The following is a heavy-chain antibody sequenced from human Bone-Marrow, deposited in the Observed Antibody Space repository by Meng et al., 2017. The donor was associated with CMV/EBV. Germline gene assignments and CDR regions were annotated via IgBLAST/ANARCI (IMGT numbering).Heavy chain of an antibody. D-gene: IGHD3-3*01. CDR3: AKGPKITIFGVVIEGGMDD. Sequence: GGCLRLSSAPPGFTFSSYGMHWVRQAPGKGLEWVAVIWYDGSNKYYADSVKGRFTISRDNSKNTLYLQMNSLRAEDTSVYYCAKGPKITIFGVVIEGGMDDWGQGTTVTVSS. J-gene: IGHJ6*02. CDR2: IWYDGSNK. V-gene: IGHV3-33*06. CDR1: GFTFSSYG.